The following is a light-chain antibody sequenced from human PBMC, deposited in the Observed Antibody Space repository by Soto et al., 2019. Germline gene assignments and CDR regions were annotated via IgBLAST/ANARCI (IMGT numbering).Light chain of an antibody. V-gene: IGKV1-12*01. CDR3: QQANSFPWT. CDR1: QDIDSW. Sequence: DIQMTQSPSSVSASVGDRVTITCRASQDIDSWLAWYQQKPGKAPKLLIYAASNLQSGVPSRFSGRGSGTDFTLTISSLQPEDFATYYCQQANSFPWTFGQGTKVGIK. CDR2: AAS. J-gene: IGKJ1*01.